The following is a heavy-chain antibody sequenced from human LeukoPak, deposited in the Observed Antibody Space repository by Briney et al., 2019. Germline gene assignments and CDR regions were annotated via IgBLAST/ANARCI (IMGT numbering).Heavy chain of an antibody. V-gene: IGHV3-30*04. J-gene: IGHJ6*02. CDR2: ISYDGSNK. Sequence: PGGSLRLSCAASGFTFSSYAMHWVRQAPGKGLEWVAVISYDGSNKYYADSVKGRFTISRDNSKNTLYLQMNSLIAEDTAVYYCARDRRYSRSIELYYYYYGMDVWGQGTTVTVSS. CDR3: ARDRRYSRSIELYYYYYGMDV. D-gene: IGHD6-13*01. CDR1: GFTFSSYA.